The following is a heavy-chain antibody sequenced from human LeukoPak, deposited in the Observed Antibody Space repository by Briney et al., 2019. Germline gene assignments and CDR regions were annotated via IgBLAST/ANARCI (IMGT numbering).Heavy chain of an antibody. CDR3: ARESDSSGYYSY. J-gene: IGHJ4*02. CDR1: GGSISSGSYY. Sequence: SQTLSLTCTVSGGSISSGSYYWSWIRQPAGKGLEWIGRIYTSGSTNYNPSLKSRVTIKVNTDKNQFSLKLSSVTAADTAVYYCARESDSSGYYSYWGQGTLVTVSS. D-gene: IGHD3-22*01. V-gene: IGHV4-61*02. CDR2: IYTSGST.